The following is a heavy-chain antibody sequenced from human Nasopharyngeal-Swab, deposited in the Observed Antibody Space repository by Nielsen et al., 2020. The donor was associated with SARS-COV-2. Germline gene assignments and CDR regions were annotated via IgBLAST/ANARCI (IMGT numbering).Heavy chain of an antibody. Sequence: ASVKVSCKASGYTFTSYAMHWVRQAPGQRLEWMGWINAGNGNTKYTQKFQGRVTITRDTPASTAYMELSSLRSEDTAVYYCAFGIAVAGPMGYYGMDVWGQGTTVTVSS. D-gene: IGHD6-19*01. CDR3: AFGIAVAGPMGYYGMDV. CDR2: INAGNGNT. CDR1: GYTFTSYA. J-gene: IGHJ6*02. V-gene: IGHV1-3*01.